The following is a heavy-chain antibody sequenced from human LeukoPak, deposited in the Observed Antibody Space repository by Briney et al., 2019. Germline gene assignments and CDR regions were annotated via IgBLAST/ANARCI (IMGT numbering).Heavy chain of an antibody. V-gene: IGHV3-23*01. D-gene: IGHD4-11*01. Sequence: GGSLRLSCAASGFTFSSCAMSWVRQAPGKGLEWVSTINGGGVNTHYADSVGGRFTISRDNSKNTLFLQMNSLRDEDTAVYYCAKDLYSNYGPADYWGQGTLVTVSS. CDR1: GFTFSSCA. CDR3: AKDLYSNYGPADY. J-gene: IGHJ4*02. CDR2: INGGGVNT.